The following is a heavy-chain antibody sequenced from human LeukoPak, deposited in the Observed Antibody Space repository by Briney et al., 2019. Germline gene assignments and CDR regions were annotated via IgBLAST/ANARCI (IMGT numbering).Heavy chain of an antibody. J-gene: IGHJ4*02. CDR2: IWYDGSNK. CDR3: ARSDCGGDCYPAG. D-gene: IGHD2-21*02. V-gene: IGHV3-33*08. Sequence: GGSLRLSCAASGFTFSSYGMHWVRQAPGKGLEWVAVIWYDGSNKYYADSVKGRFTISRDNSKNTLYLQMNSLRAEDTAVYYCARSDCGGDCYPAGWGQGTLVTVSS. CDR1: GFTFSSYG.